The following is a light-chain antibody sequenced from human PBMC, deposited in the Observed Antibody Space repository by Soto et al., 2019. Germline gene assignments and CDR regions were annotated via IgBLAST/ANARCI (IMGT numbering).Light chain of an antibody. CDR1: SSNIGAGYD. CDR3: QSYDNSLSGYV. J-gene: IGLJ1*01. V-gene: IGLV1-40*01. Sequence: QSVLTQPPSVSGAPGQRVTISCTGSSSNIGAGYDGHWYQQLPGTAPKLLIYGNTNRPSGVPDRFSGSKSGTSASLAITGLRAEDEADYYCQSYDNSLSGYVFGTGTKVTVL. CDR2: GNT.